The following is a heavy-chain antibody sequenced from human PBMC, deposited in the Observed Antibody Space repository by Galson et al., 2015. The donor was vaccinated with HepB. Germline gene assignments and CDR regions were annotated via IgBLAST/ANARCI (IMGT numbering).Heavy chain of an antibody. V-gene: IGHV5-51*01. Sequence: QSGAEVKMPGEFLKISCKTSGYNFNRYWIAWVRQMPGKGLEWMGIIYPTDADTRYSPSFQGQVSISADKSTATAYLQWSSLKASDTAIYFCVRRLSQLLNVDTDDWGQGTLVTVSS. J-gene: IGHJ4*01. D-gene: IGHD2-2*01. CDR1: GYNFNRYW. CDR3: VRRLSQLLNVDTDD. CDR2: IYPTDADT.